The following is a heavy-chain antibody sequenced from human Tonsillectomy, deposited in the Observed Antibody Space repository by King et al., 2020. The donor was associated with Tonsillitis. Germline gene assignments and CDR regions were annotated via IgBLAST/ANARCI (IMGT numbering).Heavy chain of an antibody. CDR2: IKPYASVK. J-gene: IGHJ3*02. V-gene: IGHV3-7*01. CDR3: ARDPHFSAFDI. Sequence: QLVQSGGDLVQPGGSLRLSCVASGFTFSATRMSLGPQSPEKGLECGTNIKPYASVKNYADSVKGRFTISRDNAKNSVFLQMNSLRAEDTAVYYCARDPHFSAFDIWGHGTTVIVSS. CDR1: GFTFSATR.